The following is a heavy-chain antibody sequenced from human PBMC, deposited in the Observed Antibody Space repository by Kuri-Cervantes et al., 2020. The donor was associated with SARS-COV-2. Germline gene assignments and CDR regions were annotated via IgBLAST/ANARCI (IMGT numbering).Heavy chain of an antibody. CDR2: IYTSGST. J-gene: IGHJ5*02. Sequence: SETLSLTCTVSGGSISSGDYYWSWIRQPAGKGLEWIGRIYTSGSTNYNPSLKSRVTMSVDTSKNQFSLKLSSVTAADTAVYYCARDPNANHNNWFDPWGQGTLVTVSS. D-gene: IGHD4/OR15-4a*01. CDR3: ARDPNANHNNWFDP. CDR1: GGSISSGDYY. V-gene: IGHV4-61*02.